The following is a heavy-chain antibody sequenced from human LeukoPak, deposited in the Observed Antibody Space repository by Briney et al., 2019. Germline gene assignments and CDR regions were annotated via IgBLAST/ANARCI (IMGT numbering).Heavy chain of an antibody. Sequence: SVKVTCKSSGGTFSSYAISWMRQAPAQGLEWMGRIIPIFGTANYAQTFQGRVTITTDEYTSTAYMELGSLRSEDTAVYYCARDYRGWYFDYWGQGTLVTVSS. CDR1: GGTFSSYA. J-gene: IGHJ4*02. V-gene: IGHV1-69*05. CDR3: ARDYRGWYFDY. D-gene: IGHD6-19*01. CDR2: IIPIFGTA.